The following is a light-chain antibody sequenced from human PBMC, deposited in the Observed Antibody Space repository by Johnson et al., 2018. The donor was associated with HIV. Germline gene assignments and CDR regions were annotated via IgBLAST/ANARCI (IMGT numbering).Light chain of an antibody. V-gene: IGLV1-51*02. CDR3: GTWDSSLSAGSDV. CDR1: VSNIESYF. CDR2: EDN. J-gene: IGLJ1*01. Sequence: QSVLTQPPSVSAAPGQTVNISCSGNVSNIESYFVSWYQQLPGAAPTLLIYEDNKRPSGIPDRFSGSKSGTSATLGITGLQTGDEADYYCGTWDSSLSAGSDVFGTGTKVTVL.